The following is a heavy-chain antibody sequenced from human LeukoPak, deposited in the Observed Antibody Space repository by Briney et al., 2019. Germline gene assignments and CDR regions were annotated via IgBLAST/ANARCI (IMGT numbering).Heavy chain of an antibody. CDR2: ISYDGSNK. J-gene: IGHJ4*02. Sequence: PGGSLRLSCAASGFTFSSYGTHWVRQAPGKGLEWVAVISYDGSNKYYADSVKGRFTISRDNSKNTLYLQMNSLRAENTAVYYWANGRSYYYDSSGYLGVGDYWGQGTLVTVSS. D-gene: IGHD3-22*01. CDR1: GFTFSSYG. V-gene: IGHV3-30*18. CDR3: ANGRSYYYDSSGYLGVGDY.